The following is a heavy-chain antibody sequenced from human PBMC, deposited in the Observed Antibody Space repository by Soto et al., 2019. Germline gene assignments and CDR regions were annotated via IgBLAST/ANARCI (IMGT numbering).Heavy chain of an antibody. CDR2: ISSSSSYI. CDR3: AREGYYYGSGKTFDI. D-gene: IGHD3-10*01. Sequence: PGESLKISCAASGFTFSSYSMNWVRQAPGKGLEWVSSISSSSSYIYYADSVKGRFTISRDNAKNSLYLQMNSLRAEDTAVYYCAREGYYYGSGKTFDIWGQGTMVTVSS. V-gene: IGHV3-21*01. CDR1: GFTFSSYS. J-gene: IGHJ3*02.